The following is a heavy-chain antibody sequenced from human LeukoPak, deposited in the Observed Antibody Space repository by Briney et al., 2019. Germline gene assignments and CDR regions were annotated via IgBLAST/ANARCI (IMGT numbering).Heavy chain of an antibody. CDR3: ARGWSPLVYDYVWGISDY. CDR2: ISYDGSNK. J-gene: IGHJ4*02. Sequence: GGSLRLSCAASGFTFSSYAMHWVRQAPGKGLEWVAVISYDGSNKYYADSVKGRFTISRDNSKNTLYLQMNSLRAEDTAVYYCARGWSPLVYDYVWGISDYWGQGTLVTVSS. V-gene: IGHV3-30-3*01. CDR1: GFTFSSYA. D-gene: IGHD3-16*01.